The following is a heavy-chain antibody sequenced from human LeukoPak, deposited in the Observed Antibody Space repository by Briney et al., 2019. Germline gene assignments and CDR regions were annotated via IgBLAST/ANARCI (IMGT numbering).Heavy chain of an antibody. J-gene: IGHJ6*02. Sequence: GGSLRLSCAASGFTFSNYWMHWVRQAPGKGLVWVSRIKSDGSRTNYADSVKGRFTISRDNAKNTLFLQMNSLRAEDTAVYYRARDLLHEILTGYSLGGMDVWGQGTTVTVSS. V-gene: IGHV3-74*01. CDR2: IKSDGSRT. CDR3: ARDLLHEILTGYSLGGMDV. D-gene: IGHD3-9*01. CDR1: GFTFSNYW.